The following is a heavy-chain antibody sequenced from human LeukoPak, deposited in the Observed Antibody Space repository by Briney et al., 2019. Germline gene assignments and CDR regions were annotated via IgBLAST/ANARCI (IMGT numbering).Heavy chain of an antibody. J-gene: IGHJ4*02. CDR2: IYYSGST. V-gene: IGHV4-59*01. Sequence: PSETLSLTCTVSGGSISSYYWSWIRQPPGKGLEWIGYIYYSGSTNYNPSLKSRVTISVDTSKNQFSLKLSSVTAADTAVYYCARGPYYGSGGQFDYWGQGTLVTVSS. CDR1: GGSISSYY. D-gene: IGHD3-10*01. CDR3: ARGPYYGSGGQFDY.